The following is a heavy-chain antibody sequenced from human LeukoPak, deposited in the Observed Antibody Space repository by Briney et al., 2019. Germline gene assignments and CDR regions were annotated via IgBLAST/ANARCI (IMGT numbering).Heavy chain of an antibody. V-gene: IGHV3-23*01. Sequence: GGSLRLSCAASGFTFSSYAMTWVRQAPGKGLEWVSFISGSGGSTYYADSVKGRFTISRDNSKNTLSLQMNSLRAEDTVVYYCAKTLYSSSSGGADYWGQGTLVTVSS. CDR1: GFTFSSYA. CDR3: AKTLYSSSSGGADY. CDR2: ISGSGGST. J-gene: IGHJ4*02. D-gene: IGHD6-6*01.